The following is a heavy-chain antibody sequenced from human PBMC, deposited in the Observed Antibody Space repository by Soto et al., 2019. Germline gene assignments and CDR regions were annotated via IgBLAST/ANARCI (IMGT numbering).Heavy chain of an antibody. Sequence: PSETLSLTCAVHGGSFSGYYWSWIRQPPGKGLEWIGEINHSGSTNYNPSLKSRVTISVDTSKNQFSLKLSSVTAADTAVYYCARAGIAAAGIWFDPWGQGTLVTVSS. V-gene: IGHV4-34*01. CDR2: INHSGST. CDR3: ARAGIAAAGIWFDP. CDR1: GGSFSGYY. J-gene: IGHJ5*02. D-gene: IGHD6-13*01.